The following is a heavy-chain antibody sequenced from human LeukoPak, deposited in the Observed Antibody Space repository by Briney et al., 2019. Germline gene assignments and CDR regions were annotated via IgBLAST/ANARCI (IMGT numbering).Heavy chain of an antibody. Sequence: GASVKVSCKASGGTFSSYAISWVRQAPGQGLEWMGRIIPILGIANYAQKFQGRVTITADKSTSTAYMELSSLRSEDTAVYYCARLADTAMVIRVPDYYYYGMDVWGQGTTVTVSS. CDR2: IIPILGIA. CDR3: ARLADTAMVIRVPDYYYYGMDV. J-gene: IGHJ6*02. V-gene: IGHV1-69*04. D-gene: IGHD5-18*01. CDR1: GGTFSSYA.